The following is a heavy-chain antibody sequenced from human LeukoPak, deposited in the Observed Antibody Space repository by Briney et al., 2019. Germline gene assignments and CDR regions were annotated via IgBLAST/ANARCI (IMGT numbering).Heavy chain of an antibody. D-gene: IGHD1-1*01. J-gene: IGHJ3*02. CDR2: ISAYNGNT. V-gene: IGHV1-18*01. CDR3: AKDKVQLERHPPGDAFDI. CDR1: GYTFTSYG. Sequence: ASVKVSCKASGYTFTSYGISWVRQAPGQGPEWMGWISAYNGNTNYAQKLQGRVTMTTDTSTSTAYMELRSLRSDDTAVYYCAKDKVQLERHPPGDAFDIWGQRTMVTVSS.